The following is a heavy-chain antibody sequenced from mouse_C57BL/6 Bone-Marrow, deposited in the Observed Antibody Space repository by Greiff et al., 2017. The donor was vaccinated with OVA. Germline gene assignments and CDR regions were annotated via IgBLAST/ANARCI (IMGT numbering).Heavy chain of an antibody. CDR2: IRNKANGYTT. J-gene: IGHJ4*01. CDR1: GFTFTDYY. Sequence: EVMLVESGGGLVQPGGSLSHSCAASGFTFTDYYMSWVRQPPGKALEWLGFIRNKANGYTTEYSASVKGRFTISRDNSQSILYLQMNALRAEDSATYYCARYIAITTVVVNYAMDYWGQGTSVTVSS. CDR3: ARYIAITTVVVNYAMDY. V-gene: IGHV7-3*01. D-gene: IGHD1-1*01.